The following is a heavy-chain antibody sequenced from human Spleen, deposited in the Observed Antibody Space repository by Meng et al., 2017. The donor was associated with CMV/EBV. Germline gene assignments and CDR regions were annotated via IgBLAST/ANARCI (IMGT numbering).Heavy chain of an antibody. J-gene: IGHJ6*02. V-gene: IGHV3-48*03. CDR3: AKEVILRFLEWTSMDV. CDR2: ISSSGSTI. D-gene: IGHD3-3*01. Sequence: GESLKISCAASGFPFSTYEMNWVRQAPGKGLEWVSYISSSGSTIYYADSVKGRFTFSRDNAKNSLYVQMNSLRAEDTAVYYCAKEVILRFLEWTSMDVWGQGTTVTVSS. CDR1: GFPFSTYE.